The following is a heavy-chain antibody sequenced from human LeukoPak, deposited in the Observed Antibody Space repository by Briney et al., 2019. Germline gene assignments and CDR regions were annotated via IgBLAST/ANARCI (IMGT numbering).Heavy chain of an antibody. Sequence: ASVKVSCKASGYTFSTYGISWVRQAPGQGLEWMGWISAYSGNTNYAQKLQGRVTMTTDTSTSTAYMELRSLRSDDTAVYYCARYTSGRLNPGFYHYYMDVWGKGTTVTVSS. V-gene: IGHV1-18*01. D-gene: IGHD6-19*01. CDR2: ISAYSGNT. CDR1: GYTFSTYG. J-gene: IGHJ6*03. CDR3: ARYTSGRLNPGFYHYYMDV.